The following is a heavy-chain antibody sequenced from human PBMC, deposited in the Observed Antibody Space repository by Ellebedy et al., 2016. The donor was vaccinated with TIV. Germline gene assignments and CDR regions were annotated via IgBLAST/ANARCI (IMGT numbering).Heavy chain of an antibody. D-gene: IGHD6-19*01. V-gene: IGHV4-39*01. CDR1: GGSISSSSYY. J-gene: IGHJ4*02. CDR2: IFHSGDT. Sequence: SETLSLTCTVSGGSISSSSYYWGWIRQPPGKGLEWIGSIFHSGDTYYNPSLKNRVTISVDTSKNQFSLRLSSVTAADTAVYYCARRQVSALDYWGQGILVTVSP. CDR3: ARRQVSALDY.